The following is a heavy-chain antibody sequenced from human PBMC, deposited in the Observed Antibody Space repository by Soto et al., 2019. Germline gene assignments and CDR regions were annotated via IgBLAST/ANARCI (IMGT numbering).Heavy chain of an antibody. Sequence: QVQLQESGPGLVKPSETLSLTCTVSGGSISSYYWSWIRQPPGKGLEWIGYIYYSGSTNYNPSLKSRGTISVDTSKNQFSLKLSSVTAADTAVYYCARLWGWYFDYWGQGTLVTVSS. D-gene: IGHD2-21*01. CDR1: GGSISSYY. CDR2: IYYSGST. V-gene: IGHV4-59*01. CDR3: ARLWGWYFDY. J-gene: IGHJ4*02.